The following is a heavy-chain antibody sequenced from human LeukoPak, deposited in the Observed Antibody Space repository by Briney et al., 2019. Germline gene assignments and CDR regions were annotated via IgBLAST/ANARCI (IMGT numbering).Heavy chain of an antibody. D-gene: IGHD2-2*01. CDR1: GGSFSGYY. Sequence: SETLSLTCAVYGGSFSGYYWSWIRQPPGKGLEWIGEINHSGSTNYNPSLKSRVTISVDTSKNQFPLKLSSVTAADTAVYYCARAQLGGYCSSTSCYSADIDYWGQGTLVTVSS. V-gene: IGHV4-34*01. CDR3: ARAQLGGYCSSTSCYSADIDY. CDR2: INHSGST. J-gene: IGHJ4*02.